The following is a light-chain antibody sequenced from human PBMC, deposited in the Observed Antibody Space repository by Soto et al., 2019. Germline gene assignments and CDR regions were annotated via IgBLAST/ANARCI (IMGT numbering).Light chain of an antibody. CDR1: QSVSSN. J-gene: IGKJ1*01. CDR3: QQYNNWPGT. Sequence: EIVVTQSPATLSVSPGERATLSCRASQSVSSNLAWYQQKPGQAPRLLIYGASTRATGIPARFSGSGSGTEFTLTIGSLQSEDCALYYCQQYNNWPGTFGQGTKVDIK. V-gene: IGKV3-15*01. CDR2: GAS.